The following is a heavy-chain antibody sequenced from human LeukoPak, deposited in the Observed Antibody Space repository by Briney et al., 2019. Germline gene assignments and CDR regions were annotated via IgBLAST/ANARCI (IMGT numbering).Heavy chain of an antibody. CDR2: SGGDGGST. V-gene: IGHV3-23*01. Sequence: PGGSLRLSCAASGFTFNSYDMSWVRQAPGKGLEWVSASGGDGGSTYADSVKGRFTISRDNSKNTLYLQMNSLRAEDTATYYCAKALNYWYFDLWGRGNLVTVSS. CDR1: GFTFNSYD. CDR3: AKALNYWYFDL. J-gene: IGHJ2*01.